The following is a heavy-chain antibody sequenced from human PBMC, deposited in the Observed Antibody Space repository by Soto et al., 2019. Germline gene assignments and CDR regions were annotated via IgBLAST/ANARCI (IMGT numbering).Heavy chain of an antibody. CDR2: IWYDGSNK. CDR1: GFTFSSYG. J-gene: IGHJ4*02. CDR3: ARERVTMVRGVIGGLGY. D-gene: IGHD3-10*01. V-gene: IGHV3-33*01. Sequence: QVQLVESGGCVVQPGRSLRLSCAASGFTFSSYGMHWVRQAPGKGLEWVAVIWYDGSNKYYAAYVKGRFTISRDNSKNTLYLQMNSLRADDTAVYYCARERVTMVRGVIGGLGYWGQGTLVTVSS.